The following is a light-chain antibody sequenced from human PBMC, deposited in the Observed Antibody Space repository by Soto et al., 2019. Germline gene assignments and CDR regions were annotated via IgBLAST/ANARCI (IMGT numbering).Light chain of an antibody. CDR2: EVS. J-gene: IGLJ1*01. V-gene: IGLV2-23*02. CDR3: CSYAGSSTFYV. CDR1: SGDVGSYNL. Sequence: QSVLTQPDSVSGSPGQSITISCTGTSGDVGSYNLVSWYQQHPGKAPKLMIYEVSKRPSGVSSRFSGSKSGNTASLTISGLQAEDEADYYCCSYAGSSTFYVFGTGTQLTVL.